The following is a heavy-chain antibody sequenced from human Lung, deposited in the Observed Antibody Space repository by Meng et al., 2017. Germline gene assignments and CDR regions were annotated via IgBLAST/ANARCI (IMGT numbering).Heavy chain of an antibody. CDR1: GFTFSSYK. Sequence: EVQLVGSGVGLVKPVGSLRLSCAASGFTFSSYKMYWVRQAPGKGLEWVAWISSASSYIFYTESVQGRFTISRDNARDSLFLQMNSLTVEDTGIYYCARTAGEMATTNYFDYWGQGILVTVSS. CDR3: ARTAGEMATTNYFDY. J-gene: IGHJ4*02. CDR2: ISSASSYI. D-gene: IGHD5-24*01. V-gene: IGHV3-21*01.